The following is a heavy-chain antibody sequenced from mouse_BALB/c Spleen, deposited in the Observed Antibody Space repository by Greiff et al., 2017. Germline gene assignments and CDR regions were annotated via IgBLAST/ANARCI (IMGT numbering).Heavy chain of an antibody. V-gene: IGHV5-6-4*01. CDR3: TRGIGNYFDY. Sequence: EVQRVESGGGLVKPGGSLKLSCAASGFTFSSYTMSWVRQTPEKRLEWVATISSGGSYTYYPDSVKGRFTISRDNAKNTLYLQMSSLKSEDTAMYYCTRGIGNYFDYWGQGTTLTVSS. CDR1: GFTFSSYT. J-gene: IGHJ2*01. CDR2: ISSGGSYT.